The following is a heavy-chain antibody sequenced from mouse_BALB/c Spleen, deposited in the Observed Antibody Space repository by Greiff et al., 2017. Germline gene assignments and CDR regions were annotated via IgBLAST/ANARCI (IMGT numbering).Heavy chain of an antibody. D-gene: IGHD4-1*01. CDR1: GFAFSSYD. Sequence: EVQLLESGGGLVKPGGSLKLSCAASGFAFSSYDISWVRQTPEKRLEWVAYISSGGGSTYYPATVKGRFTISRDNAKNTLYMQMSIQESEDTAMYCCARLTGTFAYWGQGTLVTVAA. CDR2: ISSGGGST. V-gene: IGHV5-12-1*01. CDR3: ARLTGTFAY. J-gene: IGHJ3*01.